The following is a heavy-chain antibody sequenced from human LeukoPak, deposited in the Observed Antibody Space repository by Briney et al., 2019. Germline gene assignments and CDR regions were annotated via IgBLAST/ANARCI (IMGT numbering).Heavy chain of an antibody. V-gene: IGHV4-30-2*01. CDR3: ARGLPSAFDI. CDR1: GGSMSSGGYY. CDR2: IYHSGST. Sequence: SETLSLTCTVSGGSMSSGGYYWSWIRQPPGKGLEWIGYIYHSGSTYYNPSLKSRVTISVDRSNNQFSLRLSSVTAADTAVYYCARGLPSAFDIWGQGTMVTVSS. J-gene: IGHJ3*02.